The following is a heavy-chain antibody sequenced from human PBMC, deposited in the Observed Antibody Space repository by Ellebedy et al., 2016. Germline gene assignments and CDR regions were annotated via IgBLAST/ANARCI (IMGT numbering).Heavy chain of an antibody. Sequence: LSLTXAVYGGSLSDYYWTWFRQPPGKGLEWVGFIRSRAYGGTTEYAASVKGRFSISRDDSKSIAYLQMNSLTTEDTAIYFCSRFNFGLERYFDWFDYWGQGTLVTVSS. V-gene: IGHV3-49*03. CDR1: GGSLSDYY. CDR3: SRFNFGLERYFDWFDY. J-gene: IGHJ4*02. CDR2: IRSRAYGGTT. D-gene: IGHD3-9*01.